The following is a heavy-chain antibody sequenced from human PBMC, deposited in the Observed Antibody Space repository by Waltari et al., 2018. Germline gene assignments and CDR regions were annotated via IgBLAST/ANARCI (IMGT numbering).Heavy chain of an antibody. D-gene: IGHD2-2*01. CDR1: GFIFSGYS. Sequence: EVQLLESGGGLVQPGGPLRLSCVGSGFIFSGYSMSWVRQAQGKGLEWVSIISSDSVTTFYADSMKGRFTGSRDNSKNTLYLQLNSLRVEDTAIYYCARSMGTPTRNFDFWGQGSLVTVSS. V-gene: IGHV3-23*01. CDR2: ISSDSVTT. CDR3: ARSMGTPTRNFDF. J-gene: IGHJ4*02.